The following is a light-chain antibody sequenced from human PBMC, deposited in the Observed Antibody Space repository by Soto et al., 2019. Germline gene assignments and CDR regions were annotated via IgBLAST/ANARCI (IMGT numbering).Light chain of an antibody. J-gene: IGKJ1*01. V-gene: IGKV1-39*01. Sequence: DIQMTQSPSSLSASVGDRVTITCRASQSISSYLIWYQQKPGKAPRPLIYAASTLHSGVPSRFSGSGSGTDFTLTISSLQPEDFATYYCQQSYSTPSWTFGQGTKV. CDR1: QSISSY. CDR2: AAS. CDR3: QQSYSTPSWT.